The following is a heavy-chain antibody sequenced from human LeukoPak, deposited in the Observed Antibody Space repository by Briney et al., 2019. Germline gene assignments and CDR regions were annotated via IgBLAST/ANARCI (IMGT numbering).Heavy chain of an antibody. CDR2: IYYSGST. CDR1: GGSISSSSYY. Sequence: PSETLSLTCTVSGGSISSSSYYWGWIRQPPGKGLEWIGSIYYSGSTYYNPSLKSRVTISVDTSKNQFSLKLSSVTAADTAVYYCAKTYYDYVWGSYRYMAFDYWGQGALVTVSS. J-gene: IGHJ4*02. V-gene: IGHV4-39*07. CDR3: AKTYYDYVWGSYRYMAFDY. D-gene: IGHD3-16*02.